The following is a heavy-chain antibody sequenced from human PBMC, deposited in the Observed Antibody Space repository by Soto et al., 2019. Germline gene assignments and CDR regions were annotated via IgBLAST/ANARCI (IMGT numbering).Heavy chain of an antibody. J-gene: IGHJ4*02. Sequence: QVQLVESGGGVVQPGRSLRLSCAASGFTFSSYGLHWVRQAPGKGLEWVAVISYDGSNKYYADSVKGRFTISRDNSKNTLYLQMNSLIAEDTAVYYCAKRGAVAGPFDYWGQGTLVTVSS. CDR1: GFTFSSYG. V-gene: IGHV3-30*18. CDR2: ISYDGSNK. D-gene: IGHD6-19*01. CDR3: AKRGAVAGPFDY.